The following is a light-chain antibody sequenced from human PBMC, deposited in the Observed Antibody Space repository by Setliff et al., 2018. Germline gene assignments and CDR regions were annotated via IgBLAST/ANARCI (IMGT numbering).Light chain of an antibody. Sequence: QVVVTQEPSLTVSPGGTVTLTCGSSSGAVTNGHYPYWFQQRPGQAPTTLIYDTSNKYSWTPARFSGSLLGGKAALTLSGAQPEDEADYFCFLSYYGTVVFGGGTKVTVL. CDR1: SGAVTNGHY. CDR2: DTS. CDR3: FLSYYGTVV. V-gene: IGLV7-46*01. J-gene: IGLJ2*01.